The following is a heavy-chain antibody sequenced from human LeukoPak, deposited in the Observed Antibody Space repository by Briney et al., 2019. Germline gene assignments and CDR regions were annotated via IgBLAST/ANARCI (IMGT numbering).Heavy chain of an antibody. CDR3: ARGPMVVTPHDALDI. Sequence: PSETLSLTCTVSGGSISRYYWSWIRQPPGKGLEWIGYIYYSGSTNYNPSLKSRVTISADTSKNQFSLKLSSVTAADTAVYYCARGPMVVTPHDALDIWGQGTMVTVSS. J-gene: IGHJ3*02. CDR1: GGSISRYY. CDR2: IYYSGST. V-gene: IGHV4-59*01. D-gene: IGHD4-23*01.